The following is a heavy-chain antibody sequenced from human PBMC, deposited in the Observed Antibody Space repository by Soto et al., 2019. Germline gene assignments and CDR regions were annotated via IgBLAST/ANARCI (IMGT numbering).Heavy chain of an antibody. CDR1: GFTFSTYG. D-gene: IGHD1-26*01. J-gene: IGHJ5*02. Sequence: QVQLVESGGGVVQPGRSLRLSCAASGFTFSTYGMHWVRQAPGKGLEWVAVITYDGNNKNYGDSVKGRFTISRDNSRNTLYLQMNSLRAEDTAVYYCAKDPNPSSGSLNWFDPWGQGTLVTVSS. V-gene: IGHV3-30*18. CDR2: ITYDGNNK. CDR3: AKDPNPSSGSLNWFDP.